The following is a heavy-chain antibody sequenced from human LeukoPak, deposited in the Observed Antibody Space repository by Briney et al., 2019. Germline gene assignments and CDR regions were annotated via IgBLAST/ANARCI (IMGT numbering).Heavy chain of an antibody. J-gene: IGHJ6*03. V-gene: IGHV3-74*01. CDR2: IHSDGSPT. CDR1: GFSFSSTW. Sequence: GGSLGLSCAASGFSFSSTWMHWVRQAPGKGLVWVSRIHSDGSPTIYADSVKGRFTISRDNAKNTLYLQMNSLRADDTAIYYCVRDHYYSMDVWGKGTTVTVSS. CDR3: VRDHYYSMDV.